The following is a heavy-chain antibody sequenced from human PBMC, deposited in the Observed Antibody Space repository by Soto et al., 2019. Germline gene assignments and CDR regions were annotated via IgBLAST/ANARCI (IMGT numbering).Heavy chain of an antibody. D-gene: IGHD2-15*01. J-gene: IGHJ4*02. CDR1: GYSFSNHW. CDR3: AGLSREFCSGPDY. V-gene: IGHV5-51*01. Sequence: GESLKISCAGVGYSFSNHWIAWVRQMAEKGLEWMWTIYPGDYDMRYSPSFRGQVIISVDKSINTAYLQWGRLKAPDTAKYYCAGLSREFCSGPDYWGQGTLVTVSS. CDR2: IYPGDYDM.